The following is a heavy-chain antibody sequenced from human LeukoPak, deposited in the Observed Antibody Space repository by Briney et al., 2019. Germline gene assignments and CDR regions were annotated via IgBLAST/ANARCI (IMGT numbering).Heavy chain of an antibody. D-gene: IGHD3-22*01. CDR1: GFTFSSYG. CDR3: ARDRGYYDSSGYSYYFDY. J-gene: IGHJ4*02. V-gene: IGHV3-33*01. CDR2: IWYDGSNK. Sequence: HPGGSLRLSCAASGFTFSSYGMHWVRQAPGKGLEWVAVIWYDGSNKYYADSVKGRFTISRDNSKNTLYLQMNSLRAEDTAVYYCARDRGYYDSSGYSYYFDYWGQGTLVAVSS.